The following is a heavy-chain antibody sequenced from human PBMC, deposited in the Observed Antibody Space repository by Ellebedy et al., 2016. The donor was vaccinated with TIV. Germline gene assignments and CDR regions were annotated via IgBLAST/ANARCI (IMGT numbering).Heavy chain of an antibody. CDR2: ISAYNGNT. CDR3: ARDLGLFYDSSGGGPWYFDL. D-gene: IGHD3-22*01. V-gene: IGHV1-18*04. CDR1: GYTFTSYG. J-gene: IGHJ2*01. Sequence: ASVKVSCKASGYTFTSYGISWVRQAPGQGLEWMGWISAYNGNTNYAQKLQGRVTMTTDTSTSTAYMELRSLRSDDTAVYYCARDLGLFYDSSGGGPWYFDLWGRGTLVTVSS.